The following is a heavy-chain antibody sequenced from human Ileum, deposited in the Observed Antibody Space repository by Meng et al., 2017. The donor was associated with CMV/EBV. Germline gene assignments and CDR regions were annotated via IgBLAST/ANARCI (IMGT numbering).Heavy chain of an antibody. V-gene: IGHV4-61*08. CDR3: ARGGGIDF. CDR1: GGSVTSGDYY. D-gene: IGHD2-15*01. Sequence: RTGTVSGGSVTSGDYYWSWIRQPPGKGLEWIGYIYYRGSTNYNPSLKSRVTISVGTSNNQFSLKLNSVTAADTAVYYCARGGGIDFWGQGTLVTVSS. CDR2: IYYRGST. J-gene: IGHJ4*02.